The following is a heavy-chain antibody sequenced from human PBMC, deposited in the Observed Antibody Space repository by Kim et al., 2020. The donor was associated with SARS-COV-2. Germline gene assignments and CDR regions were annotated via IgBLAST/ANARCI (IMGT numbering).Heavy chain of an antibody. V-gene: IGHV4-59*08. Sequence: SETLSLTCSVSGVSISSYYWSWIRQPPGKGLEWIGYIYYSGSANYNPSLRSRVTISVDTSKNQFSLKLSSVTAADTAVYYCAGTVRGANFDYWGRGALVT. D-gene: IGHD3-10*01. CDR3: AGTVRGANFDY. CDR2: IYYSGSA. J-gene: IGHJ4*02. CDR1: GVSISSYY.